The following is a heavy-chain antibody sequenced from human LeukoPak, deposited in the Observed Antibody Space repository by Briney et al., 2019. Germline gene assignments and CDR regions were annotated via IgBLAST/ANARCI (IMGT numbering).Heavy chain of an antibody. J-gene: IGHJ4*02. CDR2: INSDGSST. CDR1: GFTFSSYW. Sequence: GGSLRLSCAASGFTFSSYWMHWVRQAPGKGLVWVSRINSDGSSTSYADSVKGRFTISRDNAKNSLYLQMNSLRAEDTAVYYCARARWGGTTTVTTKYYFDYWGQGTLVTVSS. V-gene: IGHV3-74*01. D-gene: IGHD4-17*01. CDR3: ARARWGGTTTVTTKYYFDY.